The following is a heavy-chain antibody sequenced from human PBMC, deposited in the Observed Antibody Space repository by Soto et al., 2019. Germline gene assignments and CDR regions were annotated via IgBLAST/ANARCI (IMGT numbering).Heavy chain of an antibody. V-gene: IGHV3-30*18. CDR1: GVTFRSHA. CDR3: AKLFELEDAFYI. Sequence: QAQMVESGGGVVQPGRSLRLSCEASGVTFRSHAMHWLRQTPGKGLEWVAVISYDATKKYYADSVKGRFNISRDNSENPLYLQMNSLRAEDPAAYYCAKLFELEDAFYIWGQWTVVTVSS. D-gene: IGHD3-3*01. CDR2: ISYDATKK. J-gene: IGHJ3*02.